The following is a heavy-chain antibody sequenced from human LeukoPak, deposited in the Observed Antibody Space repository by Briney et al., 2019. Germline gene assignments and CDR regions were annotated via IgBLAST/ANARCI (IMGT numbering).Heavy chain of an antibody. CDR3: ASGIVVVTATLDAFDI. CDR2: IYSGGST. J-gene: IGHJ3*02. CDR1: GFTFSDYY. V-gene: IGHV3-66*01. Sequence: GGSLRLSCAASGFTFSDYYLNWIRQAPGKGLEWVSVIYSGGSTYYADSVKGRFTISRDNSKNTLYLQMNSLRAEDTAVYYCASGIVVVTATLDAFDIWGQGTMVTVSS. D-gene: IGHD2-21*02.